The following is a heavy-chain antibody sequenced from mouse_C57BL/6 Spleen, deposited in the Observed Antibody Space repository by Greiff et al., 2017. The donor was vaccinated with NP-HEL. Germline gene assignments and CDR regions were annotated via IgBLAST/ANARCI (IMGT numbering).Heavy chain of an antibody. D-gene: IGHD1-1*01. Sequence: VQLQQPGAELVKPGASVKLSCKASGYTFTSYWMQWVKQRPGQGLEWIGEIDPSDSYTNYNQKFKGKATLTVDTSSSTAYMQLSSLTSEDSAVYYCARSDYFYYFDYWGQGTTLTVSS. CDR2: IDPSDSYT. CDR3: ARSDYFYYFDY. V-gene: IGHV1-50*01. CDR1: GYTFTSYW. J-gene: IGHJ2*01.